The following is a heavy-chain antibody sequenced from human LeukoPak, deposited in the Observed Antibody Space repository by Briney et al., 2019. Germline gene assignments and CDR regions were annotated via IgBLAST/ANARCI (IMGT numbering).Heavy chain of an antibody. Sequence: PGGSLRLSCAASGFTFSSYWMHWVRQAPGKGLVWVSRIDSDGSSTIYADSVKGRFTISRDNAKNTLNLEMNGLRAEDTALYYCARSGAPTPDYWGQGTLVTVSS. V-gene: IGHV3-74*01. CDR3: ARSGAPTPDY. J-gene: IGHJ4*02. D-gene: IGHD2-15*01. CDR2: IDSDGSST. CDR1: GFTFSSYW.